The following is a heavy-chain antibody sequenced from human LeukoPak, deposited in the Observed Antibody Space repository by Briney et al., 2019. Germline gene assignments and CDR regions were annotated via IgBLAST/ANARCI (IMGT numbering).Heavy chain of an antibody. CDR2: ISSGSSYM. Sequence: PGGSLRLSCAAPGFTFSIYTMNSGRQAPGKGLEWVSSISSGSSYMSYGDSVKGRFTISRDNAKNSLYLQMNSLRAEDTAVYYCASSLIVGATNAFDPWGQGTLVTVSS. CDR1: GFTFSIYT. V-gene: IGHV3-21*01. J-gene: IGHJ5*02. D-gene: IGHD1-26*01. CDR3: ASSLIVGATNAFDP.